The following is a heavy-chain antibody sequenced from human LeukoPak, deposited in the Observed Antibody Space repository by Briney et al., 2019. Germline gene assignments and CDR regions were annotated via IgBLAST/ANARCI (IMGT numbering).Heavy chain of an antibody. J-gene: IGHJ4*02. CDR2: IYTSGST. D-gene: IGHD6-19*01. CDR3: ARGYSSGWARGYFDY. CDR1: GGSISSGSYY. Sequence: SETLSLTCTASGGSISSGSYYWSWIRQPAGKGLEWIGRIYTSGSTNYNPSLKSRVTISVDTSKNQFSLKLSSVTAADTAVYYCARGYSSGWARGYFDYWGQGTLVTVSS. V-gene: IGHV4-61*02.